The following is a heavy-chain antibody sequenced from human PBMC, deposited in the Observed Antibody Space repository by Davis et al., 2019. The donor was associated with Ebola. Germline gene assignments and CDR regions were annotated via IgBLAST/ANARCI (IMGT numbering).Heavy chain of an antibody. CDR1: GFTVSSNY. D-gene: IGHD1-26*01. Sequence: GESLKISCAASGFTVSSNYMSWVRQAPGKGLEWVSVIYSGGSTYYADSVKGRFTISRDNSKNTVYLQMISLRAEDTAVYYCARSPGGSYPIDYWGQGTLVTVSS. J-gene: IGHJ4*02. CDR3: ARSPGGSYPIDY. V-gene: IGHV3-53*01. CDR2: IYSGGST.